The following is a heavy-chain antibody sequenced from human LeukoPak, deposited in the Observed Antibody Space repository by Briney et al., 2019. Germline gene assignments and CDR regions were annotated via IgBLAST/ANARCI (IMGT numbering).Heavy chain of an antibody. Sequence: PGGSLRLSCTASGFTFSSYGMHWVRQVPGKGLEWVAFIRFDGSDKYYADSVKGRFTISRDNSKNTLFLQMNSLRAEDTAVYYCARGRSADPWGQGTLVTVSS. J-gene: IGHJ5*02. CDR1: GFTFSSYG. CDR3: ARGRSADP. V-gene: IGHV3-30*02. CDR2: IRFDGSDK.